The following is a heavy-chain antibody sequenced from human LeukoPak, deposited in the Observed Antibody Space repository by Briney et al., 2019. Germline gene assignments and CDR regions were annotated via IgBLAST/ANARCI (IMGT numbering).Heavy chain of an antibody. V-gene: IGHV3-66*01. CDR2: IYSGGST. J-gene: IGHJ4*02. Sequence: GGSLRLSCAASEFSVGSNYMTWVRQAPGKGLEWVSLIYSGGSTYYADSVKGRFTISRDNSKNTLYLQMNSLRAEDMAVYYCAREVYYGSGRRFDYWGQGTLVTVSS. D-gene: IGHD3-10*01. CDR1: EFSVGSNY. CDR3: AREVYYGSGRRFDY.